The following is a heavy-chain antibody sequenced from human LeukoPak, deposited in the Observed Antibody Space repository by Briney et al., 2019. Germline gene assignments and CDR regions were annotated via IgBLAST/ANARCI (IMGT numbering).Heavy chain of an antibody. D-gene: IGHD1-26*01. CDR1: GGSISSSNW. Sequence: PSETLSLTCAVSGGSISSSNWWSWVRQPPGKGLEWIGYISYSGSTNYNPSLKSRVTISVDTSNNQFSLKLSSVTAADTAVYYCARSQWELLDYWGQGTLVTVSS. V-gene: IGHV4-4*02. J-gene: IGHJ4*02. CDR2: ISYSGST. CDR3: ARSQWELLDY.